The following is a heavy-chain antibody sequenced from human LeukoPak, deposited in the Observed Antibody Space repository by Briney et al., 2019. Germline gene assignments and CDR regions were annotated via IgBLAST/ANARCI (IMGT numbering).Heavy chain of an antibody. Sequence: SQTLSLTCTVSGGSISSGSYCWSWIRQPAGKGLEWIGRIYTSGSTNYNPSLKSRVTISVDTSKNQFSLKLSSVTAADTAVYYCARDSPYYYGSGSATYYMDVWGKGTTVTISS. D-gene: IGHD3-10*01. CDR1: GGSISSGSYC. V-gene: IGHV4-61*02. J-gene: IGHJ6*03. CDR2: IYTSGST. CDR3: ARDSPYYYGSGSATYYMDV.